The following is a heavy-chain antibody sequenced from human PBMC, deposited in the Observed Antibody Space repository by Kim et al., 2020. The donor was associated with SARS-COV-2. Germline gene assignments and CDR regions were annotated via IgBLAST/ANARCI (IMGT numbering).Heavy chain of an antibody. Sequence: GGSLRLSCAASGFSFSSHWMHWVRQAPGKGLVWVSRINGDGSSTSYADSVKGRFTISRDNANNTLYLQMNSLRADDTAVYYCARCKTAAAGATDYWGQGTLVTVSS. CDR3: ARCKTAAAGATDY. CDR1: GFSFSSHW. V-gene: IGHV3-74*01. J-gene: IGHJ4*02. CDR2: INGDGSST. D-gene: IGHD6-13*01.